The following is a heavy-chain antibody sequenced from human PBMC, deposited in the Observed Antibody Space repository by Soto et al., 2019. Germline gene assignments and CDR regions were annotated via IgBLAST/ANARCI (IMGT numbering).Heavy chain of an antibody. Sequence: GGSLRLSCLASGFTFSTYWMHWVRQTPGEGLVWVSHTDSDGTFTTYADSVKGRFTISRDNAKNSLYLQMNSLRAEDTALYYCARKGYGYNDYWGQGTLVTVSS. CDR1: GFTFSTYW. CDR3: ARKGYGYNDY. J-gene: IGHJ4*02. CDR2: TDSDGTFT. V-gene: IGHV3-74*01. D-gene: IGHD5-18*01.